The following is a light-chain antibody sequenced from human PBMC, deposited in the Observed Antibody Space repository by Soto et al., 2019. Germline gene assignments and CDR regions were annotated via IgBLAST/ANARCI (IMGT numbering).Light chain of an antibody. V-gene: IGLV2-8*01. J-gene: IGLJ3*02. Sequence: QSALTQPPSASGSPGQSVTISCTGTSSDVGGYNYVSWYQQYPGRATKLMIYEVNKKPSGVPDRFSGSKSGNTASLTVSGLQAEDEADYYCSSYAASHYFYFVFGGGTKLTVL. CDR3: SSYAASHYFYFV. CDR2: EVN. CDR1: SSDVGGYNY.